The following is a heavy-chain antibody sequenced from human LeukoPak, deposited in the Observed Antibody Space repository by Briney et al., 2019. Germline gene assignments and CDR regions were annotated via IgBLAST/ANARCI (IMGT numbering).Heavy chain of an antibody. CDR3: AKVWYSGPDDAFDI. D-gene: IGHD1-26*01. V-gene: IGHV3-30*18. CDR2: ISYDGSNK. J-gene: IGHJ3*02. CDR1: GFTFSSHG. Sequence: PGRSLRLSCAASGFTFSSHGMHWVRQAPGKGLEWVAVISYDGSNKYYADSVKGRFTISRDNSKNTLYLQMNSLRAEDTAVYYCAKVWYSGPDDAFDIWGQGTMVTVSS.